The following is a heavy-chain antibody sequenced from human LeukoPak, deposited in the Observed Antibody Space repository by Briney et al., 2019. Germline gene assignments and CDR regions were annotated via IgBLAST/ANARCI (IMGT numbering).Heavy chain of an antibody. D-gene: IGHD3-10*01. Sequence: KPSETLSLTCAVSGGPFSGYFWSWIRQSSGKGLEWIGEIHNSGTTNYNPSLNSRVTISEDTSKNQFYLNLSSVTAADTAVYYCASRYYYNLGSFPFDFWGQGTLVTVSS. CDR2: IHNSGTT. V-gene: IGHV4-34*01. CDR1: GGPFSGYF. CDR3: ASRYYYNLGSFPFDF. J-gene: IGHJ4*02.